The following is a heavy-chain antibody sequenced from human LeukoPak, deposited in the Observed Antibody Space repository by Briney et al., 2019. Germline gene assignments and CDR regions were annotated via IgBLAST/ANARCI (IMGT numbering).Heavy chain of an antibody. CDR2: IYPGDSDT. J-gene: IGHJ4*02. Sequence: GESLEISCKGSGYSFTSYWIGWVRQMPGKGLEWMGIIYPGDSDTRYSPSFQGQVTISADKSISTAYLQWSSLEASDTAMYYCARHAYDSSGYYYSQIDYWGQGTLVTVSS. CDR3: ARHAYDSSGYYYSQIDY. D-gene: IGHD3-22*01. CDR1: GYSFTSYW. V-gene: IGHV5-51*01.